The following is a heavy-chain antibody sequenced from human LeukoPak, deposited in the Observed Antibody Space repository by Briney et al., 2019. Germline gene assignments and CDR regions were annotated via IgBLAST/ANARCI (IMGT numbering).Heavy chain of an antibody. V-gene: IGHV4-34*01. Sequence: SETLSLTCGVYGGSFSAYDYWIWIRQPPGKGLEWIGEFNHNGITSYNPSLKSRVTISIDTSKNQFSLKLNSVTAADTAVYYCARGPKAAAGNYYYGMDVWGQGTTVTVSS. CDR3: ARGPKAAAGNYYYGMDV. J-gene: IGHJ6*02. D-gene: IGHD6-13*01. CDR2: FNHNGIT. CDR1: GGSFSAYDY.